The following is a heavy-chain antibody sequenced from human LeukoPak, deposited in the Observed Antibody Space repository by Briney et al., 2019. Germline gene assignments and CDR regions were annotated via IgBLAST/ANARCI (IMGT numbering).Heavy chain of an antibody. Sequence: GGSLRLSYGASGFPFSSYWMHWVHQAPGKGLLWVSRINSDGSATIYAASVRGPFTLFRDNAKNTLYLQMSGLRVEDTAVYHCASDSPYYGMDVWGQGTTVTVSS. J-gene: IGHJ6*02. V-gene: IGHV3-74*01. CDR2: INSDGSAT. CDR3: ASDSPYYGMDV. CDR1: GFPFSSYW.